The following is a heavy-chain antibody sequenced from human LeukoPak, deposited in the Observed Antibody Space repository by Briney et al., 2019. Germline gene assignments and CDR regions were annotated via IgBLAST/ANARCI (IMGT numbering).Heavy chain of an antibody. Sequence: PSETLSLTCAVYGGSFSGYYWSRIRQPPGKGLEWIGEINHSGSTNYNPSLKSRVTISVDTSKNQFSLKLSSVTAADTAVYYCARGPRYYYGSGSYRHYYYYGMDVWGKGTTVTVSS. V-gene: IGHV4-34*01. D-gene: IGHD3-10*01. CDR3: ARGPRYYYGSGSYRHYYYYGMDV. CDR1: GGSFSGYY. CDR2: INHSGST. J-gene: IGHJ6*04.